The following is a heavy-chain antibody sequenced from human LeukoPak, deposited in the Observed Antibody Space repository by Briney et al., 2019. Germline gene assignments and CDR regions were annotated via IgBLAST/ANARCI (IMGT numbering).Heavy chain of an antibody. CDR1: GYTFTGYY. CDR3: AREGGIAVAQRAFDY. J-gene: IGHJ4*02. CDR2: INPNSGGT. D-gene: IGHD6-19*01. Sequence: GASVNVSCKASGYTFTGYYMHWVRQAPGQGLEWMGWINPNSGGTNYAQKFQGWVTMTRDTSISTAYMELSRLRSDDTAVYYCAREGGIAVAQRAFDYWGQGTLVTVSS. V-gene: IGHV1-2*04.